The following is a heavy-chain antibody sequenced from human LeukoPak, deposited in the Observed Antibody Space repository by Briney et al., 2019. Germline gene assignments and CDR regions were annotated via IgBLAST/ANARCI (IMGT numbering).Heavy chain of an antibody. Sequence: GGSLRLSCAASEFTIRTYSMNWVRQAPGKGLEWVSSISSTSSYIYYADSVRGRFTISRDNAKNSLYLQMKSLRAEDTAVYYCARGKTSQNIVTRKTYNWFDPWGQGTLVTVSS. CDR3: ARGKTSQNIVTRKTYNWFDP. J-gene: IGHJ5*02. CDR1: EFTIRTYS. V-gene: IGHV3-21*01. CDR2: ISSTSSYI. D-gene: IGHD2/OR15-2a*01.